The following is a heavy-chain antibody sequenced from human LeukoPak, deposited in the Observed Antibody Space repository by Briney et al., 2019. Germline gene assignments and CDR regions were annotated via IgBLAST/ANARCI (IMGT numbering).Heavy chain of an antibody. CDR2: IKQDGSEK. CDR3: ARVTTQWLVSTIDY. D-gene: IGHD6-19*01. V-gene: IGHV3-7*01. J-gene: IGHJ4*02. CDR1: GFTFSSYW. Sequence: PGGSLRLSCAASGFTFSSYWMSWVRQAPGKGLEWVANIKQDGSEKYYVDSVKGRFTISRDNAKNSLYLQMNSLRAEDTAVYYCARVTTQWLVSTIDYWGQGTLVTVSS.